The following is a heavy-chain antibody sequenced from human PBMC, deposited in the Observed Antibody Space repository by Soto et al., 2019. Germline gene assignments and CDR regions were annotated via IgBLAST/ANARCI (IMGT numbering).Heavy chain of an antibody. CDR2: ISTSPGAI. V-gene: IGHV3-48*03. D-gene: IGHD3-10*01. J-gene: IGHJ4*02. Sequence: EVQLVESGGGLAQPGGSLRLSCVASGFTFSSYELNWVRQAPGKGLEWVSYISTSPGAIYYADSVKGRFTISRDNAKNSLSLQMSSLRAEDTAVYYCARERYDSGRPLDYCGQGTLVTVSS. CDR1: GFTFSSYE. CDR3: ARERYDSGRPLDY.